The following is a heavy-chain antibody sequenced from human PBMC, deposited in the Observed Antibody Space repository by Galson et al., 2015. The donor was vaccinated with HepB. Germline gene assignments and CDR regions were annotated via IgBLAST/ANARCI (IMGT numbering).Heavy chain of an antibody. CDR3: ARPHYYDSSGYYDDY. CDR2: IDPSDSYT. J-gene: IGHJ4*02. D-gene: IGHD3-22*01. V-gene: IGHV5-10-1*01. CDR1: GYSFTSYW. Sequence: QSGAEVKKPGESLRISCKGSGYSFTSYWISWVRQMPGKGLEWMGRIDPSDSYTNYSPSFQGHVTISADKSISTAYLQWSSLKASDTAMYYCARPHYYDSSGYYDDYWGQGTLVTVSS.